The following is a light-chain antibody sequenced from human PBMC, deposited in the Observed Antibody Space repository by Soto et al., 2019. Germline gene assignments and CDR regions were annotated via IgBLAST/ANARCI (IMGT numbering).Light chain of an antibody. J-gene: IGKJ4*01. CDR3: QQSYSTPQRT. V-gene: IGKV1-39*01. CDR1: QGISSY. CDR2: AAS. Sequence: IQLTQSPSSLSASVGDRVTITCRASQGISSYLAWYQQKPGKAPKLLIYAASSLQSGVPSRFSGSGSGTDFTLTISSLQPEDFATYYCQQSYSTPQRTFGGGTKVDNK.